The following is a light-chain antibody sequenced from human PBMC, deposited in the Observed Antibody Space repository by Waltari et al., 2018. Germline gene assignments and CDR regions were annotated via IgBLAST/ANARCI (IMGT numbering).Light chain of an antibody. J-gene: IGKJ1*01. Sequence: SGRASQSVSRALAWYQQKPGQAPRLLIYCASTRATGIPDRFSGSGSGTDFSLTISRLEPDDFAVYYCQHDLRLPVTFGQGTTVEI. CDR1: QSVSRA. CDR3: QHDLRLPVT. CDR2: CAS. V-gene: IGKV3-20*01.